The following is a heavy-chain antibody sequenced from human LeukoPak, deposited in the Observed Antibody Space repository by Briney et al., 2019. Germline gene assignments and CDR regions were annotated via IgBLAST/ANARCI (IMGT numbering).Heavy chain of an antibody. J-gene: IGHJ4*02. Sequence: SETLSLTCAVYGGSFRGYYWSWIRQPPGKGLEWIGEINHSGSTNYNPSLKSRVTISVDTSKNQFSLKLSSVTAADTAVYYCARRPSDGDYRRVFDYWGQGTLVTVSS. D-gene: IGHD4-17*01. CDR3: ARRPSDGDYRRVFDY. CDR1: GGSFRGYY. V-gene: IGHV4-34*01. CDR2: INHSGST.